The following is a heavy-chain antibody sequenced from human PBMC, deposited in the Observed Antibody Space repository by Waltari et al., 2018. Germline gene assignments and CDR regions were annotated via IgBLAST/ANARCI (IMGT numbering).Heavy chain of an antibody. CDR3: ARVKYCSGGSCYAHEH. CDR1: GGSISSSY. Sequence: QVQLQESGPGLVKPSETLSLTCTVSGGSISSSYWSWIRQPPGKGLAWIGYIYYSGRTNYNPSRKSRVTISVDTSKNQFSLKLSSVTAADTAVYYCARVKYCSGGSCYAHEHWGQGTLVTVSS. CDR2: IYYSGRT. V-gene: IGHV4-59*01. D-gene: IGHD2-15*01. J-gene: IGHJ1*01.